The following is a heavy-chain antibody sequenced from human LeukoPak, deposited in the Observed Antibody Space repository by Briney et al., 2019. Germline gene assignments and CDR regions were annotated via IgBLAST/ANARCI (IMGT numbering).Heavy chain of an antibody. CDR1: GYTFSNYY. V-gene: IGHV1-46*01. Sequence: ASVKVSCKASGYTFSNYYMSWARQAPGQGLEWMGIINPGGGSTTYAQRFQGRVTMTRDTSTSTVYMELASLRSEDTAVYFCSRGDFVVVPAAMPTYYYYGMDVWGQGTTVTVSS. CDR2: INPGGGST. D-gene: IGHD2-2*01. CDR3: SRGDFVVVPAAMPTYYYYGMDV. J-gene: IGHJ6*02.